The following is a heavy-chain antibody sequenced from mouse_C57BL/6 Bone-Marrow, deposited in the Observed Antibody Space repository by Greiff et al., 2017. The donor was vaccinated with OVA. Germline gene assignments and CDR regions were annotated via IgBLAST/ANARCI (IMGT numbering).Heavy chain of an antibody. Sequence: QVQLQQPGAELVRPGTSVKLSCKASGYTFTSYWMRWVKQRPGQGLEWIGVIDPSDSYTNYNQKFKGKATLTVDTSSSTAYMQLSSLTSEDSAVYYCARWAYYGPFAYWGQGTLVTVSA. CDR3: ARWAYYGPFAY. J-gene: IGHJ3*01. CDR2: IDPSDSYT. D-gene: IGHD1-1*01. V-gene: IGHV1-59*01. CDR1: GYTFTSYW.